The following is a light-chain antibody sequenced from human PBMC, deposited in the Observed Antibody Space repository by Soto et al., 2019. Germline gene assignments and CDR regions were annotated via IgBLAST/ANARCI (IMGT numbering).Light chain of an antibody. V-gene: IGKV3-11*01. Sequence: EIVLTQSPATLSLSPGERATLSCRASQSVSIYLAWYQQKPGQAPMLVIYDAFNRATGIPARFSGSGSGTDFTLTISSLEPEDFAVYYCQQRQYWPPITFGQGTRLEI. J-gene: IGKJ5*01. CDR3: QQRQYWPPIT. CDR2: DAF. CDR1: QSVSIY.